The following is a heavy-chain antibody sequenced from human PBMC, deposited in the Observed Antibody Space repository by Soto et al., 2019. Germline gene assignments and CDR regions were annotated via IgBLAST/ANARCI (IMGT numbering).Heavy chain of an antibody. Sequence: QITLKESGPTLVKPTQTLTLTCTFSGFSLSTSGVGVGWIRQPPGKALEWLALIYWDDDKRYSPSLKSRLTITTDTSKNQVVLTMTNMDPVDTATYYCAHGRDCGGDCYTAGRAFDIWGQGTMVTVSS. CDR1: GFSLSTSGVG. CDR3: AHGRDCGGDCYTAGRAFDI. J-gene: IGHJ3*02. D-gene: IGHD2-21*02. CDR2: IYWDDDK. V-gene: IGHV2-5*02.